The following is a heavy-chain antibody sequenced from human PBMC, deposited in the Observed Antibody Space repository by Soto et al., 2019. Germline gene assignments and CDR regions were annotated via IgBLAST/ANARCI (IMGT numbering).Heavy chain of an antibody. CDR3: ASATWEDKEDS. V-gene: IGHV3-7*02. CDR1: GFTFSSYW. D-gene: IGHD1-26*01. Sequence: EVQLVESGGGLVQPGGSLRLSCAASGFTFSSYWMSWVRQAPGKGLEWVANIKEDGSERYYVDSVEGRFTISRDHAKNALDLQMNSLSAEDTAVYYSASATWEDKEDSWGQGTLVTVSS. CDR2: IKEDGSER. J-gene: IGHJ4*02.